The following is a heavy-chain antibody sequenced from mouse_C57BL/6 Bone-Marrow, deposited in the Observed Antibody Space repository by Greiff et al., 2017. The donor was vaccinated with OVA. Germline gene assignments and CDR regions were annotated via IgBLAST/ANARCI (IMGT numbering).Heavy chain of an antibody. V-gene: IGHV1-50*01. D-gene: IGHD1-2*01. CDR2: IDPSDSYT. Sequence: VQLQQPGAELVKPGASVKLSCKASGYTFTSYWMQWVKQRPGQGLEWIGEIDPSDSYTNYNQKFKGKATLTVDTSSSTAYMQLSSLTSEDSAVYYCARPATDPFAYWGQGTLVTVSA. CDR1: GYTFTSYW. J-gene: IGHJ3*01. CDR3: ARPATDPFAY.